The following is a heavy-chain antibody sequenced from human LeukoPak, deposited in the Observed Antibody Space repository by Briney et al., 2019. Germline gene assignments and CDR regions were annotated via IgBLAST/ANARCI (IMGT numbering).Heavy chain of an antibody. CDR3: ASGDDFWSGYYFGY. D-gene: IGHD3-3*01. CDR2: ISSSGSTI. J-gene: IGHJ4*02. Sequence: PGGSLRLSCAASGFIFSSYEMNWVRQAPGKGLEWVSYISSSGSTIYYADSVKGRFTISRDNAKNSLYLQMNSLRAEDTAVYYCASGDDFWSGYYFGYWGQGTLVTVSS. V-gene: IGHV3-48*03. CDR1: GFIFSSYE.